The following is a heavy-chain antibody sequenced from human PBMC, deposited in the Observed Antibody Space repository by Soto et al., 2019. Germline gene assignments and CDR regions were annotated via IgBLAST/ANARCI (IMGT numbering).Heavy chain of an antibody. D-gene: IGHD6-13*01. CDR1: GFTFSSYG. V-gene: IGHV3-33*01. CDR3: ARDRRQQLVPNWFDP. Sequence: QVQLVESGGGVVQPGRSLRLSCAASGFTFSSYGMHWVRQAPGKGLEWVAVIWYDGSNKYYADSVKGRFTISRDNSKNTLYLQMNSLRAEDTAVYYCARDRRQQLVPNWFDPWGQGTLATVSS. J-gene: IGHJ5*02. CDR2: IWYDGSNK.